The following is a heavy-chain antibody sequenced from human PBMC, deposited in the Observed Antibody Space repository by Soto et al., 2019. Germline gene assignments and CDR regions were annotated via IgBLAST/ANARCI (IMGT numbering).Heavy chain of an antibody. D-gene: IGHD1-26*01. V-gene: IGHV3-7*05. J-gene: IGHJ4*02. Sequence: GGSLRLSCAASGFTLSNYRMTWARQAPGKGLEWVANIKEDGSEKYYVDSVKGRFTISRDNAKNSLYLQLDSLRVEDTAVYYCARGWSLYFWGQGTLVTVSS. CDR3: ARGWSLYF. CDR1: GFTLSNYR. CDR2: IKEDGSEK.